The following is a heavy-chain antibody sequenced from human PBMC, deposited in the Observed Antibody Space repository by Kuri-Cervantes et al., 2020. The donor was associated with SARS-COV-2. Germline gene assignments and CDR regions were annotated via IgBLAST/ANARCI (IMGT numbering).Heavy chain of an antibody. CDR3: AIPRRDYGSGSRYGGFDY. CDR2: INPNSGGT. J-gene: IGHJ4*02. V-gene: IGHV1-2*04. CDR1: GYTFTGYY. D-gene: IGHD3-10*01. Sequence: ASVKVSCKASGYTFTGYYMHWVRQAPGQGLEWMGWINPNSGGTNYAQKFQGWVTMTRDTSISTVYMELSRLRSDDTAVYYCAIPRRDYGSGSRYGGFDYWGQGTLVTVSS.